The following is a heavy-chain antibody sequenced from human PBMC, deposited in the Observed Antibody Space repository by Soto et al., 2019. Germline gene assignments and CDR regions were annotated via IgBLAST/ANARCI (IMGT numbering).Heavy chain of an antibody. J-gene: IGHJ4*02. V-gene: IGHV4-30-2*01. CDR2: IYHSGST. Sequence: QLQLQESGSGLVKPSQTLSLTCAVSGGSISSGGYSWSWIRQPPGKGLEWIGYIYHSGSTYYNPSLNSRATISVDSSKNPFSLTLRSVTAADTAVYYCAAVAIFGVVPLDYWGQGTLVTVSS. CDR3: AAVAIFGVVPLDY. CDR1: GGSISSGGYS. D-gene: IGHD3-3*01.